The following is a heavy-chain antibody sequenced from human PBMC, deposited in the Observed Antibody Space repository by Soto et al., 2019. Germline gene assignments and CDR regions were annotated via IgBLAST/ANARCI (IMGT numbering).Heavy chain of an antibody. Sequence: GGSLRLSCAASGFVFSAYGLHWVRQAPVTGLEWVALISYDGTIKFYADSVRGRFTISRDNSKNTVYLHMNNLRGDDTAIYYCAKDPGRDYYDSVTGFSGEYFDYWGQGTPVTVSS. CDR2: ISYDGTIK. J-gene: IGHJ4*02. V-gene: IGHV3-30*18. CDR3: AKDPGRDYYDSVTGFSGEYFDY. CDR1: GFVFSAYG. D-gene: IGHD3-9*01.